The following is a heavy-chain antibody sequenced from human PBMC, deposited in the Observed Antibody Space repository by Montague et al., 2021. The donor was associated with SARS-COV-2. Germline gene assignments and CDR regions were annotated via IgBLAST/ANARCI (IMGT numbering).Heavy chain of an antibody. Sequence: SETLSLTYTVSGGSISSSSYYWGWIRQPPGKGLEWIGSIYYSGSTYYNPSLKSRVTISVDTSKNQFSLKLSSVTAADTAVYYCARHCVVRGVSAGWFDPWGQGTLVTVSS. CDR1: GGSISSSSYY. J-gene: IGHJ5*02. V-gene: IGHV4-39*01. CDR2: IYYSGST. CDR3: ARHCVVRGVSAGWFDP. D-gene: IGHD3-10*01.